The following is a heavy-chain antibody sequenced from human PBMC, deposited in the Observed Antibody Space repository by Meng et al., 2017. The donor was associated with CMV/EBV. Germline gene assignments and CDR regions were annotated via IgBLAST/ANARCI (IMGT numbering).Heavy chain of an antibody. J-gene: IGHJ4*02. Sequence: KASGGTFRSYAISWVRQAPGQGLEWMGGIIPIFGTANYAQKFQGRVTITADESTSTAYMELSSLRSEDTAVYYCAREKGDIVATIYYWGQGTLVTVSS. D-gene: IGHD5-12*01. CDR1: GGTFRSYA. CDR2: IIPIFGTA. V-gene: IGHV1-69*01. CDR3: AREKGDIVATIYY.